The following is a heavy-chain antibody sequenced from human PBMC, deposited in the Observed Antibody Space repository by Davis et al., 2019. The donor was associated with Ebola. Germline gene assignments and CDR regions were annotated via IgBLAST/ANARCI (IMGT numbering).Heavy chain of an antibody. J-gene: IGHJ6*02. Sequence: GESLKISCAASGFTFSSYSMNWVRQAPGKGLEWVSSISSSSSYIYYADSVKGRFTISRDNAKNSLYLQMNSLRAEDTAVYYCAGSSTVTTFYYYGMDVWGQGTTVTVSS. CDR3: AGSSTVTTFYYYGMDV. D-gene: IGHD4-17*01. CDR1: GFTFSSYS. CDR2: ISSSSSYI. V-gene: IGHV3-21*04.